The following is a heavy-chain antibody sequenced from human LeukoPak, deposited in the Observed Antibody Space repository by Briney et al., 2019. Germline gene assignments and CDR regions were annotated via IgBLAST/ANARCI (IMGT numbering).Heavy chain of an antibody. V-gene: IGHV4-39*07. J-gene: IGHJ3*02. D-gene: IGHD1-26*01. CDR2: IYYSGST. CDR3: ARDKREPRYAFDI. Sequence: SETLSLTCTVSGGSISSSSYYWGWIRQPPGKGLEWIGSIYYSGSTYYNPSLKSRVTISVGKSKTQFSLKLSSVTAADTAVYYCARDKREPRYAFDIWGQGTMVTVSS. CDR1: GGSISSSSYY.